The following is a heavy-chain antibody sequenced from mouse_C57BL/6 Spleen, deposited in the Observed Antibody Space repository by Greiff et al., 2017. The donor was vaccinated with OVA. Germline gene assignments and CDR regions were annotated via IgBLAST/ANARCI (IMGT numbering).Heavy chain of an antibody. Sequence: EVMLVESGAELVKPGASVKLSCTASGFNIKDYYMHWVKQRTEQGLEWIGRIDPEDGETKYAPTFQGKATITADTSSNTAYLQLSSLTSEDTAVSYWAREWANSNYVYSMDYWGQGTSVTVSS. CDR3: AREWANSNYVYSMDY. J-gene: IGHJ4*01. D-gene: IGHD2-5*01. CDR2: IDPEDGET. CDR1: GFNIKDYY. V-gene: IGHV14-2*01.